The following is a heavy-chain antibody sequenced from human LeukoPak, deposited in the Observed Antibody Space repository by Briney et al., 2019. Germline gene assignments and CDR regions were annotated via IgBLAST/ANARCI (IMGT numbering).Heavy chain of an antibody. D-gene: IGHD3-10*01. CDR1: GGSFSGYY. CDR3: ARAYYGSGSPPAYYGMDV. CDR2: INHSGST. Sequence: PSETLSLTCAVYGGSFSGYYWSWIRQPPGKGLEWIGEINHSGSTNYNPSLKSRVTISVDTSKNQFSLKLSSVTAADTAVYYCARAYYGSGSPPAYYGMDVWGQGTTVTVSS. V-gene: IGHV4-34*01. J-gene: IGHJ6*02.